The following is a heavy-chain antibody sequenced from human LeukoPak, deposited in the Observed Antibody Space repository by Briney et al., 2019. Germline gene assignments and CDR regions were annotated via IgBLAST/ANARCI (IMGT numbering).Heavy chain of an antibody. D-gene: IGHD1-7*01. CDR2: VSPKTGDR. CDR1: GYSFSNFH. CDR3: AKGDRTFDP. Sequence: ASVKVSCKASGYSFSNFHIDWVRQASGQGLEWIGWVSPKTGDRGYALKFQGRVTMTSDTSETTVYMEVRSLTSEDTAVYYCAKGDRTFDPWGQGTLVTVSS. J-gene: IGHJ5*02. V-gene: IGHV1-8*01.